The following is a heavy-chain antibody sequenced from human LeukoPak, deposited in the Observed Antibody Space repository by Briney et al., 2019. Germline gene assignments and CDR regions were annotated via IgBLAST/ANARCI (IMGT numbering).Heavy chain of an antibody. CDR3: AGGEEWDRGCAGY. CDR1: HGSIRGYY. D-gene: IGHD1-26*01. J-gene: IGHJ4*02. CDR2: IHYSGST. V-gene: IGHV4-59*01. Sequence: PSETLSLTCTVSHGSIRGYYWSWIGQPPGKGLEWIGFIHYSGSTNYTPSLKSRVTMSVDTSKNQFSLKLTSVTAADTAVYYCAGGEEWDRGCAGYWGQGTLITVSS.